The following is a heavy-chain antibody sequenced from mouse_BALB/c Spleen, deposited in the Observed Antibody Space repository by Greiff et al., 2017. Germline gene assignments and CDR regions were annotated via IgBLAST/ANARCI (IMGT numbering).Heavy chain of an antibody. CDR1: GFSLTSYG. D-gene: IGHD1-2*01. Sequence: QVQLQQSGPGLVAPSQSLSITCTVSGFSLTSYGVHWVRQPPGKGLEWLGVIWAGGSTNYNSALMSRLSISKDNSKSQVFLKMNSLQTDDTAMYYCAREGLLRLRWYFDVWGAGTTVTVSS. CDR2: IWAGGST. V-gene: IGHV2-9*02. J-gene: IGHJ1*01. CDR3: AREGLLRLRWYFDV.